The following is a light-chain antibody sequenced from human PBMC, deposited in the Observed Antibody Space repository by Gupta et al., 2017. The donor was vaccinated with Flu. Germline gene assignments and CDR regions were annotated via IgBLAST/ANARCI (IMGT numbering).Light chain of an antibody. Sequence: EPVLTQSPGTLSLSPGERATLSCRASESVPNNYLAWYQRKPGQAPRLLIYAAVNRATGIPERFSGSGSGTDFTLTISRLEPEDFALYYCQQYGNAPPYTFGQGTKLEIK. V-gene: IGKV3-20*01. CDR2: AAV. CDR1: ESVPNNY. CDR3: QQYGNAPPYT. J-gene: IGKJ2*01.